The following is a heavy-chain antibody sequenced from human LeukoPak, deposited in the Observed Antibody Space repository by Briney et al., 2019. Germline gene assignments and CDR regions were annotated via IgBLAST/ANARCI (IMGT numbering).Heavy chain of an antibody. J-gene: IGHJ4*02. Sequence: SETLSLTCTVSGYSISSGYYWGWIRQPPGKGLEWIGSLSYTGTTYFNPSLESRLTLSVDTSRIHFSLKLNSVTAADTAVYYCARQGDVGSYPFDLWGQGTLVIVSS. CDR3: ARQGDVGSYPFDL. V-gene: IGHV4-38-2*02. CDR2: LSYTGTT. D-gene: IGHD1-26*01. CDR1: GYSISSGYY.